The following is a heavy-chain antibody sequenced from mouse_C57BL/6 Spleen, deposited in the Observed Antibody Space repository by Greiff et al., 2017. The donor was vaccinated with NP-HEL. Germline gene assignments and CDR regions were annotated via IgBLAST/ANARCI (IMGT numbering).Heavy chain of an antibody. Sequence: EVQLQQSGAELVKPGASVKLSCTASGFNIKDYYMHWVKQRTEQGLEWIGRIDPEDGETKSAPKFQGKATITADTSSNTAYLQLSSLTSEDTAVYYWSREIYYGNRWYFDVWGTGTTVTVSS. CDR2: IDPEDGET. D-gene: IGHD2-1*01. V-gene: IGHV14-2*01. CDR1: GFNIKDYY. J-gene: IGHJ1*03. CDR3: SREIYYGNRWYFDV.